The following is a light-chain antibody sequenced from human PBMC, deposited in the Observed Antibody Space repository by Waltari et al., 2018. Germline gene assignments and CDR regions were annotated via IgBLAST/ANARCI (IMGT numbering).Light chain of an antibody. V-gene: IGLV4-69*01. J-gene: IGLJ3*02. Sequence: QLVLPKSPSASASLGASVQLTCPLSRGHSTYAIAWLNQQQEKGPQFLMKLNSEGSNTKGGGVHDRFAGSSSGAKRHLTIASHQSEEEADYYCQTGGTGSQLFGGGTRLTVL. CDR3: QTGGTGSQL. CDR1: RGHSTYA. CDR2: LNSEGSN.